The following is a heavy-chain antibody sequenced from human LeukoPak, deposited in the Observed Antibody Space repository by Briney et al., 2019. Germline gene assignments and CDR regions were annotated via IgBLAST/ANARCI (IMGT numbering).Heavy chain of an antibody. CDR1: GGSISSSSYY. V-gene: IGHV4-39*01. CDR3: ARQGRKDFDWLGRESPNYGMDV. J-gene: IGHJ6*02. D-gene: IGHD3-9*01. CDR2: IYYSGST. Sequence: PSETLSLTCTVSGGSISSSSYYWGWIRQPPGKGLEWIGSIYYSGSTYYNPSLKSRVTISVDTSKNQFSLKLSSVTAADTAVYYCARQGRKDFDWLGRESPNYGMDVWGQGATVTVSS.